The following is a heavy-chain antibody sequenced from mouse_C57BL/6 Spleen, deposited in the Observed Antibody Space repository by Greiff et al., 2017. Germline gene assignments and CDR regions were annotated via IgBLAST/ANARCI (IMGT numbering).Heavy chain of an antibody. V-gene: IGHV1-64*01. CDR2: IHPNSGST. D-gene: IGHD3-3*01. Sequence: QVQLQQSGAELVKPGASVKLSCKASGYTFTSYWMHWVKQRPGQGLEWIGMIHPNSGSTNYNEKFKSKATLTVDKSSSTAYMQLSSLTSEDSAVYYCARKGPWYFDVWGTGTTVTVSS. CDR1: GYTFTSYW. J-gene: IGHJ1*03. CDR3: ARKGPWYFDV.